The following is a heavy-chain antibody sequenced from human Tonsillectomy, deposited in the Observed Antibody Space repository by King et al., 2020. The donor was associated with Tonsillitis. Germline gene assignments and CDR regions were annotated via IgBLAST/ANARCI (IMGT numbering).Heavy chain of an antibody. CDR3: ARDRLVWPKGGNYIDAFDI. J-gene: IGHJ3*02. V-gene: IGHV4-59*01. Sequence: QLQESGPGLVKPSETLSLTCSVSGGSISSYYWSWIRQPPGKGLEWVGYVDYIGRTNYIPSLKSRVTISIDTSKNQFSLKLSSVTAADTAVYYCARDRLVWPKGGNYIDAFDIWGQGTMVTVSS. CDR1: GGSISSYY. CDR2: VDYIGRT. D-gene: IGHD1-7*01.